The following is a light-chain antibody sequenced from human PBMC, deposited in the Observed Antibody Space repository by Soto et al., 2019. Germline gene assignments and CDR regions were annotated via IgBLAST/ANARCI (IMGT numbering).Light chain of an antibody. J-gene: IGKJ1*01. CDR1: QSISSW. CDR3: QQYKDNWT. Sequence: DIQMTQSPSTLSASVGDRVTITCRASQSISSWLAWYQQKPGKAPRLLIYKASNLESGVPSRFSGSGSGIEFTLTFISLQPDDSATYYCQQYKDNWTFGQGTKVDIK. CDR2: KAS. V-gene: IGKV1-5*03.